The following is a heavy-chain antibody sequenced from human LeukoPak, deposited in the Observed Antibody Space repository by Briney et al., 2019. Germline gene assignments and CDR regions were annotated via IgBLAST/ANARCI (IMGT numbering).Heavy chain of an antibody. CDR3: AKSMIVVPKSAFDS. J-gene: IGHJ3*02. Sequence: PGGSLRLSCAASGFTFSSYAMSWVRQAPGKGLEWVSAISGSGGSTYYADFVKGRFTISRDNSKNTLYLQMNSLRAEDTGVYYCAKSMIVVPKSAFDSWGQGTMVTVSS. V-gene: IGHV3-23*01. D-gene: IGHD3-22*01. CDR1: GFTFSSYA. CDR2: ISGSGGST.